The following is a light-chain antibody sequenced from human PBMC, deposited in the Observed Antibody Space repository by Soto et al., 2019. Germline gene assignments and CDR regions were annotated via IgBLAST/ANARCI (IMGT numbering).Light chain of an antibody. CDR1: QNVRNN. CDR2: GAS. Sequence: EVVMTQSPGTLSVSPGERATLSCRASQNVRNNLAWYQHKPGQAPRLLLYGASTRATGIPARFSGSGSGTAFTLTISGLQSEDFAVYYWHQHSNWPPLTFGGGTKVES. J-gene: IGKJ4*01. CDR3: HQHSNWPPLT. V-gene: IGKV3-15*01.